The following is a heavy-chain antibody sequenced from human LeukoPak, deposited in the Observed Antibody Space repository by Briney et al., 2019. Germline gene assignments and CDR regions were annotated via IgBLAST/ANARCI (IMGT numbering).Heavy chain of an antibody. V-gene: IGHV3-23*01. D-gene: IGHD3-22*01. J-gene: IGHJ4*02. CDR3: AKVDDSSGYYWPFDY. Sequence: PGGSLRLSCAASGFTFSSYAMSWVRQAPGKGLEWVSAISGGGGSTYYADSVKGRFTISRDNSKNTLYLQMNSLRAEDTAVYYCAKVDDSSGYYWPFDYWGQGTLVTVSS. CDR2: ISGGGGST. CDR1: GFTFSSYA.